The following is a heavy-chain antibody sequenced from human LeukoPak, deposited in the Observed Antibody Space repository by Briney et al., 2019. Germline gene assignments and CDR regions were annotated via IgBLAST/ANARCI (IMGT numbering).Heavy chain of an antibody. CDR2: IYPGDSRI. CDR3: ACRDLTSTWSFP. CDR1: GYSFTRYW. V-gene: IGHV5-51*01. J-gene: IGHJ5*02. Sequence: GESLKISCQGFGYSFTRYWIGLVRQMPGKGMEWMGVIYPGDSRIRYNPSFQGQVTISVDKSISTAYLQWVSLKASDSAMYYCACRDLTSTWSFPWGQGTLVTVSS. D-gene: IGHD6-13*01.